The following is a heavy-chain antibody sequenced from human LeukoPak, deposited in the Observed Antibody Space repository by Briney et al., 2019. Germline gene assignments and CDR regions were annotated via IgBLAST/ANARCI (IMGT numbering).Heavy chain of an antibody. CDR3: AKGVSGTAYFDY. D-gene: IGHD1/OR15-1a*01. CDR1: GFTFDNYA. J-gene: IGHJ4*02. V-gene: IGHV3-9*01. CDR2: ISWNSGSI. Sequence: NPGRSLRLSCAASGFTFDNYAMHWVRQAPGKSLEWVSGISWNSGSIGYADSVKGRFTISRDNAKNSLHLQMNSLRPEDTALYYCAKGVSGTAYFDYWGQGTLVTVSS.